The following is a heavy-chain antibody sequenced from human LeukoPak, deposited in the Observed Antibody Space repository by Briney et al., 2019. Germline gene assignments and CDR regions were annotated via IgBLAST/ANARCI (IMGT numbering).Heavy chain of an antibody. CDR1: GGSISSYY. CDR3: ARISGYSSGWYPSIIDY. CDR2: IYYSGST. D-gene: IGHD6-19*01. J-gene: IGHJ4*02. V-gene: IGHV4-59*01. Sequence: SETLSLTCTVSGGSISSYYWSWIRQLPGKGLEWIGYIYYSGSTNYNPSLKSRVTISVDTSKNQFSLKLSSVTAAHTAVYYCARISGYSSGWYPSIIDYWGQGTLVTVSS.